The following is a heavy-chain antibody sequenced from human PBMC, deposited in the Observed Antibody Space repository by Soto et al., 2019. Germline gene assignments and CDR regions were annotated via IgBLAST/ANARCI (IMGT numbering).Heavy chain of an antibody. Sequence: LVKVSWKASGFTITSSPVQWVRQARGQRLEWIGWIVVGSGNTNYAQKFQERVTITRDMSTSTAYMELSSLRSEDTAVYYCAAVPGYYDSSGYYHYDAFDIWGQGTMVTVSS. J-gene: IGHJ3*02. CDR3: AAVPGYYDSSGYYHYDAFDI. CDR2: IVVGSGNT. CDR1: GFTITSSP. V-gene: IGHV1-58*01. D-gene: IGHD3-22*01.